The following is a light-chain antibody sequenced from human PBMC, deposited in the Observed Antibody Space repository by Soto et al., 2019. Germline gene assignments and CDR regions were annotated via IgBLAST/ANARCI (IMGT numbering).Light chain of an antibody. V-gene: IGLV6-57*04. CDR3: QSYDSSTVV. CDR1: SGSIASNY. Sequence: NFLLTQPHSVSESPGKTVTISCTRSSGSIASNYVQWYQQRPGSAPTTVIYEDNQRPSGVPDRFSGSIDSSSNSVSLTISGLKTEDEAEYYCQSYDSSTVVFGGGTKLTVL. CDR2: EDN. J-gene: IGLJ2*01.